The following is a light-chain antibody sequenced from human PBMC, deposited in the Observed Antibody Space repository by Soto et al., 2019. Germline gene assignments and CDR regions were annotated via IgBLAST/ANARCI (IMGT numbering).Light chain of an antibody. CDR2: GAS. CDR1: QSVSSSY. CDR3: QQYYSTPRT. V-gene: IGKV3-20*01. Sequence: EIVLTQSPGTLSLSLGERATLSDSASQSVSSSYLAWYQQKPGQAPRLLIYGASRRATGIPDRFSGSGSGTDFTLTISSLQAEDVAVYYCQQYYSTPRTFGQGTKVDI. J-gene: IGKJ1*01.